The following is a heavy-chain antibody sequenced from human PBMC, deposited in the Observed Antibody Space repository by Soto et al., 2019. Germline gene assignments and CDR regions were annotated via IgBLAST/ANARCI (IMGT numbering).Heavy chain of an antibody. V-gene: IGHV3-33*01. CDR1: GFTFSSYG. D-gene: IGHD5-18*01. CDR2: IWYDGSNK. Sequence: QVQLVESGGGVVQPGRSLRLSCAASGFTFSSYGMHWVRQAPGKGLEWVAVIWYDGSNKYYADSVKGRFTISRGNSKNTLYLQMNSLRAEDTAVYYCARDRGTAMTNYYYYGMDVWGQGTTVTVSS. J-gene: IGHJ6*02. CDR3: ARDRGTAMTNYYYYGMDV.